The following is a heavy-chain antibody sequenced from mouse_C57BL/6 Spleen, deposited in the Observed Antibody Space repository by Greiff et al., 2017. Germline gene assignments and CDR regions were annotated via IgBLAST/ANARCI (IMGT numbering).Heavy chain of an antibody. CDR3: ERRGYYYYDAASFYFDY. D-gene: IGHD2-4*01. V-gene: IGHV1-18*01. Sequence: VQLQQSGPELVKPGASVKIPCKASGYTFTDYNMDWVKQSHGKSLEWIGDINPNNGGTIYNQKFKGKATLTVDTSSSTAYMELRSLTSEDTAVYYSERRGYYYYDAASFYFDYWGQGTTLTVSS. J-gene: IGHJ2*01. CDR2: INPNNGGT. CDR1: GYTFTDYN.